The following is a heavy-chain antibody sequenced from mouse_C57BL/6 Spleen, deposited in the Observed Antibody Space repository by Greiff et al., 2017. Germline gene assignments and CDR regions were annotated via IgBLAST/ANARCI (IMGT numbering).Heavy chain of an antibody. J-gene: IGHJ2*01. D-gene: IGHD1-1*01. CDR2: IDPSDSET. V-gene: IGHV1-52*01. Sequence: QVHVKQPGAELVRPGSSVKLSCKASGYTFTSYWMHWVKQRPIQGLEWIGNIDPSDSETHYNQKFKDEATLTVDKSSSTAYMQLSSLTSEDSAVYYCARSGYYGSSFDYWGQGTTRTVSS. CDR3: ARSGYYGSSFDY. CDR1: GYTFTSYW.